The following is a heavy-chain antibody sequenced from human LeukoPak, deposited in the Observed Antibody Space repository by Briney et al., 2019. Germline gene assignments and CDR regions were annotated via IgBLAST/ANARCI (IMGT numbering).Heavy chain of an antibody. D-gene: IGHD3/OR15-3a*01. CDR3: AREVRDNAGLFDP. CDR2: INPNSGGT. J-gene: IGHJ5*02. CDR1: GYTFTGYY. V-gene: IGHV1-2*02. Sequence: ASVKVSCKASGYTFTGYYMHWVRQAPGQGLEWMGWINPNSGGTNYAQKFQGRVTMTRDTSISTAYMELSRLRSDDTAVYYCAREVRDNAGLFDPWGQGNLVTVSS.